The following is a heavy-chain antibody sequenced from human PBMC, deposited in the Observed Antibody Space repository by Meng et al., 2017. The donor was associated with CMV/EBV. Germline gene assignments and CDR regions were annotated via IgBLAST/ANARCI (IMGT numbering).Heavy chain of an antibody. CDR2: ISAYNGNT. CDR3: ARDPAWSVITPRRGFDY. Sequence: QPAPKLKRPGASVKVSCKAVGYTFTSYGISWVRQAPGQGLEWMGWISAYNGNTNYAQKLQGRVTMTTDTSTSTAYMELRSLRSDDTAVYYCARDPAWSVITPRRGFDYWGQGTLVTVSS. J-gene: IGHJ4*02. D-gene: IGHD2-15*01. V-gene: IGHV1-18*01. CDR1: GYTFTSYG.